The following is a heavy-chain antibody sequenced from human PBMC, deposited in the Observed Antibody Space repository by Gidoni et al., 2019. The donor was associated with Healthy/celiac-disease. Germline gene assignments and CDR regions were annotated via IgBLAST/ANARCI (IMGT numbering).Heavy chain of an antibody. CDR1: GFPFSGYS. Sequence: EVQLVESGGGLVQPGGSLRLSCAASGFPFSGYSMNWVRQAPGKGLDWVSYISSSSSTIYYADSVKGRFTISRDNAKNSLYLQMNSLRAEDTAVYYCARVIGDYGDYGGYWGQGTLVTVSS. D-gene: IGHD4-17*01. CDR2: ISSSSSTI. CDR3: ARVIGDYGDYGGY. J-gene: IGHJ4*02. V-gene: IGHV3-48*04.